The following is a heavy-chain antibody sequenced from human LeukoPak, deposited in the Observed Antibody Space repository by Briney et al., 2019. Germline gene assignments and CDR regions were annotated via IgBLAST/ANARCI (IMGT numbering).Heavy chain of an antibody. CDR1: GFTFSSYS. V-gene: IGHV3-21*06. Sequence: GGSLRLSCAASGFTFSSYSMNWVRQAPGKGLEWVSSISSTSTYIYYADSMKGRFIISRDNARNSLYLEMNSLRAEDTAVYYCARIIGISGTYPTDYWGQGTLVTVSS. D-gene: IGHD1-26*01. CDR3: ARIIGISGTYPTDY. J-gene: IGHJ4*02. CDR2: ISSTSTYI.